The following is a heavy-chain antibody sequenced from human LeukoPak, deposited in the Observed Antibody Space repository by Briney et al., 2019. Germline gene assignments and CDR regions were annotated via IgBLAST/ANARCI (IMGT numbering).Heavy chain of an antibody. CDR2: INRDGSDT. CDR1: GFTFSSYW. Sequence: GGSLRLSCAGSGFTFSSYWMHWVRQAPGKGLVWVSRINRDGSDTIYADSVKGRFTISRDNAKNTLYLQMNSLRAEDTAVYYCALLAAADSESWGQGTLVTVSS. V-gene: IGHV3-74*01. CDR3: ALLAAADSES. D-gene: IGHD6-13*01. J-gene: IGHJ5*02.